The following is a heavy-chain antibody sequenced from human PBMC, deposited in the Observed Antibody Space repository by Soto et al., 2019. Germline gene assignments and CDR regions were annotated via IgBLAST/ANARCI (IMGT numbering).Heavy chain of an antibody. CDR3: ASRNCGGDCYSHFDS. CDR2: IDPNDSET. D-gene: IGHD2-21*02. V-gene: IGHV5-10-1*01. Sequence: GESLKISCQGSGYRFNSYWISWVRQMPGKGLEWMGRIDPNDSETKYSPSFEGQVTISADRSINTAYLEWSSLKAADTAMYYCASRNCGGDCYSHFDSWGQGALVTVSS. CDR1: GYRFNSYW. J-gene: IGHJ4*02.